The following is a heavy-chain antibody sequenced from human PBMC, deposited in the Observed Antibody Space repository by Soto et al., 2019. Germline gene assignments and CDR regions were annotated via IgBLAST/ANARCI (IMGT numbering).Heavy chain of an antibody. Sequence: SETLSLTCAVYGGSFSGYYWSWIRQPPGKGLEWIGEINHSGSTNYNPSLKSRVTISVDTSKNQFSLKLSSVTAADTAVYYCASSRGGTVVVPAAHPGSNWGQGTLVTVSS. D-gene: IGHD2-2*01. J-gene: IGHJ4*02. CDR1: GGSFSGYY. CDR3: ASSRGGTVVVPAAHPGSN. V-gene: IGHV4-34*01. CDR2: INHSGST.